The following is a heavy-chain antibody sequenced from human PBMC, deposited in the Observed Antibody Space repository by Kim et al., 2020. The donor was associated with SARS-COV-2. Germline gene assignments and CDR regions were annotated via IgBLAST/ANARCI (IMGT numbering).Heavy chain of an antibody. D-gene: IGHD3-10*01. CDR2: TYNSGST. J-gene: IGHJ5*02. V-gene: IGHV4-31*02. Sequence: YTYNSGSTDYNPSLRSRVTISVDTSKNQFSLKLSSVTAADTAVYYCARDRHSSNKRITMVRGVISGVDPWGQGTLVTVSS. CDR3: ARDRHSSNKRITMVRGVISGVDP.